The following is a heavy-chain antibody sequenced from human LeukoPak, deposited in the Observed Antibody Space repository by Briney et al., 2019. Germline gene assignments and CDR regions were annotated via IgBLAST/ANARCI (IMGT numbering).Heavy chain of an antibody. J-gene: IGHJ6*02. D-gene: IGHD3-3*01. Sequence: TGGSLRLSCAASGFSFSGDYIHWVRQAPGKGLEYVSAISGNGVTTHYTNSVKGRFTISRDNSKNTVYLQMGSLSTEDTAVYYCARDTNREQDIWGQGTTVTVSS. CDR3: ARDTNREQDI. CDR1: GFSFSGDY. CDR2: ISGNGVTT. V-gene: IGHV3-64*01.